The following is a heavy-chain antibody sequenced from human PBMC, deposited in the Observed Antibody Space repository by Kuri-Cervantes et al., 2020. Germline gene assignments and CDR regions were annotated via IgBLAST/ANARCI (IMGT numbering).Heavy chain of an antibody. V-gene: IGHV1-18*01. CDR3: ARDGLSSRYLDPPNYDFWSGFAGAYYYGIDV. J-gene: IGHJ6*02. CDR1: GYTVTSYG. CDR2: ISAYNGNT. D-gene: IGHD3-3*01. Sequence: ASEQVPCQASGYTVTSYGVSWVRPAPGQGLEWMGWISAYNGNTNYAQKLQGRVTMTTDTSTSTAYMELRSLRSDDTAVYYCARDGLSSRYLDPPNYDFWSGFAGAYYYGIDVWGQGTTVTVSS.